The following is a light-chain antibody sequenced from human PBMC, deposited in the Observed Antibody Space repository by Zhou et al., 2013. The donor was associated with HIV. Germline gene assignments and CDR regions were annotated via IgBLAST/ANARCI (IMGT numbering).Light chain of an antibody. J-gene: IGKJ1*01. Sequence: EIVLTQSPGTLSLSPGETATLSCRASETVSSSYLAWYQQKPGQSPRLLIYGASRRATGIPDRISGSGSGTDFTLTISRLEPEDFAVYYCHQYGTSPRTFGQGTKVAIK. CDR1: ETVSSSY. CDR2: GAS. V-gene: IGKV3-20*01. CDR3: HQYGTSPRT.